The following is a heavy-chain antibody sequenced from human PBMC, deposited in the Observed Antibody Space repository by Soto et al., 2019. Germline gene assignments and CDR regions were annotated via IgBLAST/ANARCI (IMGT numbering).Heavy chain of an antibody. CDR2: ISAYNGNT. V-gene: IGHV1-18*01. CDR3: TRVPTSNAPDY. CDR1: GYTFTSYG. Sequence: QVQLVQSGAEVKKPGASVKVSCKASGYTFTSYGISWVRQAPGQGREWMGWISAYNGNTNYRQKLQGRVTITTATSTPKGHMELRRLRSYNTAVYYCTRVPTSNAPDYCGQGTLVTVSS. J-gene: IGHJ4*02. D-gene: IGHD3-10*02.